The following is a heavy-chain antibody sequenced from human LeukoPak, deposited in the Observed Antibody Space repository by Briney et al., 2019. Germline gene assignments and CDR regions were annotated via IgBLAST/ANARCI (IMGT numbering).Heavy chain of an antibody. D-gene: IGHD4-23*01. J-gene: IGHJ4*02. CDR2: ISGSGGSK. V-gene: IGHV3-23*01. CDR1: GFTFTTYG. CDR3: ANLLRWEPY. Sequence: GGSLRLSCAASGFTFTTYGMSWVRQAPGKGLEWVSAISGSGGSKYYADSVKGRFTISRDNSKNTLYLQMNSLRAEDTAVYYCANLLRWEPYWGQGTLVTVSS.